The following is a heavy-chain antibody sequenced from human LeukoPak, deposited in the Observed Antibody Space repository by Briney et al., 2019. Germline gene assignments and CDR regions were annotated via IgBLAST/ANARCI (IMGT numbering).Heavy chain of an antibody. CDR2: IYYNGSP. CDR1: GGSVSSGSYY. D-gene: IGHD3-22*01. J-gene: IGHJ4*02. Sequence: PSETLSLTCTVSGGSVSSGSYYWSWIRQPPGKGLEWIGYIYYNGSPNYNPSLKSRVTMSQDTSKNQFSLKLTSVTAADTAVYYCARDSRSYERSGYYHFDYWGQGSLVTVSS. CDR3: ARDSRSYERSGYYHFDY. V-gene: IGHV4-61*01.